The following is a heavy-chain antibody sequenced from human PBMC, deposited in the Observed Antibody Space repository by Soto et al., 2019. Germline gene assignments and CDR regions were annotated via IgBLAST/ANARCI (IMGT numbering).Heavy chain of an antibody. J-gene: IGHJ4*02. Sequence: SVKVSCKASGYTFTSYGISWVRQAPGQGLEWMGWIVVGSGNTNYAQKFQERATITRDMSTSTAYMELSSLRSEDTAVYYCAAYDSSGYYYFGRDYWGQGTPVTVSS. D-gene: IGHD3-22*01. CDR3: AAYDSSGYYYFGRDY. CDR2: IVVGSGNT. V-gene: IGHV1-58*02. CDR1: GYTFTSYG.